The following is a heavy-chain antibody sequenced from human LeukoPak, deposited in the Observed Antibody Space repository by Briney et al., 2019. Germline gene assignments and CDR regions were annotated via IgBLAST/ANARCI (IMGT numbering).Heavy chain of an antibody. CDR3: ARAVEGYYYYGMDV. CDR1: GGSISSGSYY. V-gene: IGHV4-61*02. Sequence: SETLSLTCTVSGGSISSGSYYWSWIRQPAGKGLEWIGRIYTSGGTNYNPSLKSRVTISVDTSKNQFSLKLSSVTAADTAVYYCARAVEGYYYYGMDVWGQGTTVTVSS. D-gene: IGHD5-24*01. J-gene: IGHJ6*02. CDR2: IYTSGGT.